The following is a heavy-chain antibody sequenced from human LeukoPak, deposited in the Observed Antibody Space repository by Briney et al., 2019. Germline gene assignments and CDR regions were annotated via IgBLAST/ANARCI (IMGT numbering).Heavy chain of an antibody. CDR1: GGSISSYY. CDR3: ARDRGSSGWYLPYYFDY. V-gene: IGHV4-4*07. D-gene: IGHD6-19*01. CDR2: IYTSGST. Sequence: SETLSLTCTVSGGSISSYYWSWIRQPAGKGPEWIGRIYTSGSTNYNPSLKSRVTMSVDTSKNQFSLKLSSVTAADTAMYYCARDRGSSGWYLPYYFDYWGQGTLVTVSS. J-gene: IGHJ4*02.